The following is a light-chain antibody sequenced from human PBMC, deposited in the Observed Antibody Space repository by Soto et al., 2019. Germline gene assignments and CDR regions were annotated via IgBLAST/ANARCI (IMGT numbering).Light chain of an antibody. J-gene: IGLJ1*01. CDR3: STYTSSSTPLYV. CDR2: DVS. CDR1: SSDVGAYNY. V-gene: IGLV2-14*01. Sequence: QSVLTQPASVSGSPGQSIAISCTGSSSDVGAYNYVSWYQQHPGKAPKLMIYDVSNRPSGISNRFSGSKSGNTASLTISGLHAEDEADYYCSTYTSSSTPLYVFGTGTKVTVL.